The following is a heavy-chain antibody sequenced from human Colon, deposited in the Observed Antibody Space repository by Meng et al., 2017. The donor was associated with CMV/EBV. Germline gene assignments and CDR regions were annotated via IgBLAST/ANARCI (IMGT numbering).Heavy chain of an antibody. V-gene: IGHV1-18*01. J-gene: IGHJ5*02. Sequence: CKASGYTFTSYGIRWVRQAPGQGLEWMGWISAYNGNTNYAQKLQGRVTMTTDTSTSTAYMELRSLRSDDTAVYYCAREYSSSSEWFDPWGQGTLVTVSS. CDR1: GYTFTSYG. CDR2: ISAYNGNT. D-gene: IGHD6-6*01. CDR3: AREYSSSSEWFDP.